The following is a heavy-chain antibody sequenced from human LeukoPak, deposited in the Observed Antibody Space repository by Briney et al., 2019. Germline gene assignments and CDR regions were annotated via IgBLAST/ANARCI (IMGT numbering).Heavy chain of an antibody. CDR1: GGSISSYY. Sequence: SETLSLTCTVSGGSISSYYWSWIRQPAGKGLEWIGRIYTSGSTNYNPSLKSRVTMSVDTSKNQFSLKLSSVTAADTAVYYCARDLGDFWSGYDPHSWFDPWGQGTLVTVSS. V-gene: IGHV4-4*07. J-gene: IGHJ5*02. CDR2: IYTSGST. D-gene: IGHD3-3*01. CDR3: ARDLGDFWSGYDPHSWFDP.